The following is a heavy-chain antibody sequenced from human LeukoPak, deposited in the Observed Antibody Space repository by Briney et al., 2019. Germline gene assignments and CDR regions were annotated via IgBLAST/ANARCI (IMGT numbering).Heavy chain of an antibody. V-gene: IGHV3-30*02. CDR2: IRYAGSNK. J-gene: IGHJ4*02. Sequence: GGSLRLSCAASGFTFSRYGMHWVRQAPGKGLEWVAFIRYAGSNKYYADSVKGRFTISRDNSKNTLYLQMNSLRAEDTAVYYCAKDGREYSGYDLYYFDYWGQGTLVTVSS. CDR3: AKDGREYSGYDLYYFDY. D-gene: IGHD5-12*01. CDR1: GFTFSRYG.